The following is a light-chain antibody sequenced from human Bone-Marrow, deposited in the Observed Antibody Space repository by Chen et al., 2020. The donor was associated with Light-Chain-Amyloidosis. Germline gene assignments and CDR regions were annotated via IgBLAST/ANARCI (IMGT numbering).Light chain of an antibody. V-gene: IGLV3-25*03. CDR1: DLPTKY. CDR2: RDT. J-gene: IGLJ2*01. CDR3: QSADSSGTYEVI. Sequence: SYELTQPPSVSVSPGQTARITCSGDDLPTKYAYWYQQKPGQAAVLVINRDTERPSGISERFSGSSSGTTATLTISGVQAEDEADYHCQSADSSGTYEVIFGGGTKLTVL.